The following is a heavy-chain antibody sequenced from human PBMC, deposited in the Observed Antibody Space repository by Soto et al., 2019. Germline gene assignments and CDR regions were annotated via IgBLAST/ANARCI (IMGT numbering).Heavy chain of an antibody. J-gene: IGHJ3*02. Sequence: QVQLVQSGAEVKKPGASVKVSCKASGYTFTNYAMHWVRQAPGQRPEWMGWINAGNGNTKFSQRFQGRVTITRDTSANIADMELSSLTSEDTAVYYCARAGFCSTTSCSDAFDIWGQGKMVTVSS. D-gene: IGHD2-2*01. V-gene: IGHV1-3*01. CDR3: ARAGFCSTTSCSDAFDI. CDR1: GYTFTNYA. CDR2: INAGNGNT.